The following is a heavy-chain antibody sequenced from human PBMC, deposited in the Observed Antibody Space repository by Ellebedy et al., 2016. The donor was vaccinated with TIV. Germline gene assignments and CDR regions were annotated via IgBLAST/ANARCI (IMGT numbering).Heavy chain of an antibody. J-gene: IGHJ6*02. V-gene: IGHV3-7*03. Sequence: GESLKISCAASGFTFSSYWMSWVRQAPGKGLEWVANIKKDGSEKYYVDSVKGRFTISRDNAKNSLYLQMNSLRAEDTAVYYCASEMGTPISKYGMDVWGRGTTVTVSS. D-gene: IGHD7-27*01. CDR3: ASEMGTPISKYGMDV. CDR1: GFTFSSYW. CDR2: IKKDGSEK.